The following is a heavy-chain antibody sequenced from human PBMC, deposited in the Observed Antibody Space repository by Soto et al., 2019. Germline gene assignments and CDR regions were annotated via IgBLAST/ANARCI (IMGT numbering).Heavy chain of an antibody. Sequence: QVQLVQSGAEVKKPGASVKVSCKASGYTFTSYGISWVRQAPGQGLEWMGWISAYNGNTNYAQKLQVRVTMTQDTSTSTAYMELRSLRSDDTAVYYCARDEQQLVYGEAAFDIWGQGTMVTVSS. V-gene: IGHV1-18*01. D-gene: IGHD6-13*01. CDR1: GYTFTSYG. CDR3: ARDEQQLVYGEAAFDI. CDR2: ISAYNGNT. J-gene: IGHJ3*02.